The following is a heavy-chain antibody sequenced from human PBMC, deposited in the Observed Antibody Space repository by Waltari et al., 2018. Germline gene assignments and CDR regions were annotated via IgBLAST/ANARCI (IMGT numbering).Heavy chain of an antibody. CDR1: GGAIRGYY. J-gene: IGHJ3*01. D-gene: IGHD1-7*01. V-gene: IGHV4-59*01. Sequence: VQLQESDPGLVKPSETLSLTCSVSGGAIRGYYVSWIRQAPGKKLEWSGSIYYTGSTNYNPPRNSRATISLDTAKNQLSRQLDSMTAADTAVYYCARGHLNSPFDDWGQGAMVAVSS. CDR3: ARGHLNSPFDD. CDR2: IYYTGST.